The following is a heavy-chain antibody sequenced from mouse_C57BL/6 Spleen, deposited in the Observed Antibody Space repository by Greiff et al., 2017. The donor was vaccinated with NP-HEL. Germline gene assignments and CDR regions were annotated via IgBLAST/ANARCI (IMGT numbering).Heavy chain of an antibody. V-gene: IGHV3-6*01. CDR1: GYSITSGYY. CDR3: ARRAAQATNYFDY. Sequence: VQLKESGPGLVKPSQSLSLTCSVTGYSITSGYYWNWIRQFPGNKLEWMGYISYDGSNNYNPSLKNRISITRDTSKNQFFLKLNSVTTEDTATYYCARRAAQATNYFDYWGQGTTLTVSS. J-gene: IGHJ2*01. CDR2: ISYDGSN. D-gene: IGHD3-2*02.